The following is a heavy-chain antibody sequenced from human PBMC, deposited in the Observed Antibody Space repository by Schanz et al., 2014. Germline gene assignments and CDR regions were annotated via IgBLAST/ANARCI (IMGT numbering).Heavy chain of an antibody. Sequence: EVQLVESGGGLVQPGGSLRLSCAASGFNFNNFAMSWVRQAPGKGLEWVSALSEGGGGTHYADSVRGRFTISSDSSKSTLYLQMSSLRAEDTAVYYCAKSQGSSFDSWGQGTLVTVSS. V-gene: IGHV3-23*04. CDR1: GFNFNNFA. D-gene: IGHD6-13*01. CDR3: AKSQGSSFDS. J-gene: IGHJ4*02. CDR2: LSEGGGGT.